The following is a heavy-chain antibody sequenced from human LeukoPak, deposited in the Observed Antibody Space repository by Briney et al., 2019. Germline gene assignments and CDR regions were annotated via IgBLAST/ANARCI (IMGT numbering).Heavy chain of an antibody. CDR3: AREWAGPSFDY. V-gene: IGHV3-7*01. CDR1: GFTFSSYW. CDR2: IKQDGSEK. D-gene: IGHD6-19*01. Sequence: GGSLRLSCAASGFTFSSYWMSWVRQAPGKGLEWVANIKQDGSEKSYVDSVKGRFTISRDNTKDSLYLQMNSLRAEDTAVYFCAREWAGPSFDYWGQGTLVTVSS. J-gene: IGHJ4*02.